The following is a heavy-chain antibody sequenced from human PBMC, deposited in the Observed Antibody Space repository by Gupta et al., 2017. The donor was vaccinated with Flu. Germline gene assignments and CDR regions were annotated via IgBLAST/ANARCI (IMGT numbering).Heavy chain of an antibody. J-gene: IGHJ4*02. CDR3: ARRSSGWYADYFDY. V-gene: IGHV4-39*01. CDR2: IYYSGST. CDR1: GGSISSSSYY. Sequence: QLQLQESGPGLAKPSETLSLTCTVSGGSISSSSYYWGWIRQPPGKGLEWIGSIYYSGSTYYNPSLKSRVTISVDTSKNQFSLKLSSVTAADTAVYYCARRSSGWYADYFDYWGQGTLVTGSS. D-gene: IGHD6-19*01.